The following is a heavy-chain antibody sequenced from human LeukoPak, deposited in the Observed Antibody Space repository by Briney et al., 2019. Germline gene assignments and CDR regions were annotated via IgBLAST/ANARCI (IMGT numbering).Heavy chain of an antibody. J-gene: IGHJ4*02. D-gene: IGHD5-12*01. Sequence: GGSLRLSCAASGFTFSHYWMTWVCQAPGKGLEWVAQINQDGSEEYYMDSVKARFTIFRDNAKNSVFLQMNSLRAEDTAVYYCVRDGGISGYDLLDYWGQGTLVTVSS. CDR1: GFTFSHYW. CDR3: VRDGGISGYDLLDY. V-gene: IGHV3-7*01. CDR2: INQDGSEE.